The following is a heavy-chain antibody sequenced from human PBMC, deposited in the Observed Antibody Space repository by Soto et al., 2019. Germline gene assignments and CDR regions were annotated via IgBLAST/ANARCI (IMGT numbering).Heavy chain of an antibody. J-gene: IGHJ6*02. CDR1: GVTFSSYA. Sequence: AVKVSCKASGVTFSSYAISWVRQAPGQGLEWMGGIIPIFGTANYAQKFQGRVTITADESTSTAYMELSSLRSEDTAVYYCARSITMVRGVHYYYYYGMDVWGQGTTVTVSS. CDR2: IIPIFGTA. CDR3: ARSITMVRGVHYYYYYGMDV. V-gene: IGHV1-69*13. D-gene: IGHD3-10*01.